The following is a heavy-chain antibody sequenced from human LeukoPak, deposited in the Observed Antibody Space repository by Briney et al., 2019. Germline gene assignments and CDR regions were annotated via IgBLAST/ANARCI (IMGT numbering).Heavy chain of an antibody. J-gene: IGHJ3*01. CDR2: ISGSGGNT. CDR3: ANEYSKGDV. CDR1: GFTFPNYV. Sequence: PGGSLRLSCAAFGFTFPNYVMSWVRQAPGKGLEWVSGISGSGGNTYHADSVKGRFTISRDNSKNTLYLQMNSLRAEDAAVYYCANEYSKGDVWGQGTMVTVSS. V-gene: IGHV3-23*01. D-gene: IGHD4-11*01.